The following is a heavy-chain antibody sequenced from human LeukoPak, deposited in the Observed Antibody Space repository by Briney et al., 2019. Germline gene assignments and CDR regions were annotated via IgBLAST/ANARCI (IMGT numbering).Heavy chain of an antibody. CDR1: GGSLSGYY. D-gene: IGHD2-15*01. J-gene: IGHJ6*04. Sequence: SETLSLTCAVYGGSLSGYYWSWIRQPPGKGLEWIGEINHSGSTNYNPSLKSRVTISLDTSKNQISLKLSSMTAADTAVYCCARGAGYCSRGSCYYYGMDVWGKGTTVTVSS. V-gene: IGHV4-34*01. CDR2: INHSGST. CDR3: ARGAGYCSRGSCYYYGMDV.